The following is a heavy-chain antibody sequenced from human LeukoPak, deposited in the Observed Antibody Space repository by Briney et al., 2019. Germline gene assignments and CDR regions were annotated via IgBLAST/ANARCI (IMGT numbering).Heavy chain of an antibody. J-gene: IGHJ4*02. CDR3: ARRDIIKGGLDH. D-gene: IGHD2-15*01. V-gene: IGHV4-39*01. CDR2: IYHSGST. CDR1: GDTVNTRRYY. Sequence: SSETLSLTCPVSGDTVNTRRYYWGWIRQPPGKGLEWIGSIYHSGSTYYEPSLRSRVTISIDTSRNQFSLNLTSVTPADTALYFCARRDIIKGGLDHGGQETRVSVSS.